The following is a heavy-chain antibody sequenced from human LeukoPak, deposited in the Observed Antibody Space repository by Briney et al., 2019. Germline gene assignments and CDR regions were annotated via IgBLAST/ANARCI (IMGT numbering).Heavy chain of an antibody. D-gene: IGHD2/OR15-2a*01. CDR3: AKGGASSLPFDI. J-gene: IGHJ3*02. Sequence: SENLLLTCTVSGASISPYYWSWIRQPAGKGLEWIGFVYTSGTTNYNHSLKSRVTLSLDTSKNQFSLKLNSVTAADTAVYYCAKGGASSLPFDIWGQGTMVTVSS. V-gene: IGHV4-4*07. CDR1: GASISPYY. CDR2: VYTSGTT.